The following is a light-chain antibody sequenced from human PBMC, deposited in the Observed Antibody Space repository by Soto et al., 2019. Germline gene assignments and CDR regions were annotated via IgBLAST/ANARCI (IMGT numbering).Light chain of an antibody. CDR3: QQYNSYSEA. J-gene: IGKJ1*01. CDR1: QTIRSC. CDR2: KAS. Sequence: DIQMTQSPSTLSGSVGDKITITFRASQTIRSCLAWYQQKPGKAPKLLIYKASTLKSGVPSRFSGSGSGTEFTLTISSLQPDDFATYYCQQYNSYSEAFGQGTKVDIK. V-gene: IGKV1-5*03.